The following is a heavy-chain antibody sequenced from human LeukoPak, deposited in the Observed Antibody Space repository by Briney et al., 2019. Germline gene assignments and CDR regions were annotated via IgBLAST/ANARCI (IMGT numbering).Heavy chain of an antibody. D-gene: IGHD3-10*01. J-gene: IGHJ2*01. CDR1: GYTFTMYY. CDR3: ARAELEQFGVLSGWYFDV. V-gene: IGHV1-46*01. CDR2: INPNDGNT. Sequence: ASVKVSRKASGYTFTMYYIHWVRQAPGQGLEWIGMINPNDGNTVFAQKFQGRATVTRDMSTSTVHMDLSSLISEDTAVYYCARAELEQFGVLSGWYFDVWGRGTLVTVSS.